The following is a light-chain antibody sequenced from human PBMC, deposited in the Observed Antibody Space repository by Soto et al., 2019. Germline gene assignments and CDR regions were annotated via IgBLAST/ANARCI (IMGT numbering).Light chain of an antibody. CDR3: SSYTSSHTVV. CDR1: SSNIGCYNY. Sequence: QSPLTQPASVSGSPGQSIIISCTGTSSNIGCYNYVSWYPQHPGKAPKLMIYEVSNRRSGVSDLFSGSKSGNTASLTISGLQAEGEDGYYCSSYTSSHTVVFGGGSKVNVL. CDR2: EVS. V-gene: IGLV2-14*01. J-gene: IGLJ2*01.